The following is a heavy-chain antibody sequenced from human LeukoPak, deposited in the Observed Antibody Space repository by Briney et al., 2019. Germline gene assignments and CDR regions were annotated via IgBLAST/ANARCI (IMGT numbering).Heavy chain of an antibody. Sequence: GGSLRLSCAASGFTFSSAWMSWVRQAPGKGLEWVANVNQDGGGKYYVDSVKGRFTISKDNAKNSLYLQMNSLRAEDTAVYYCTSANYGPAYWGQGTLVTVSS. CDR3: TSANYGPAY. D-gene: IGHD5-24*01. V-gene: IGHV3-7*01. CDR1: GFTFSSAW. CDR2: VNQDGGGK. J-gene: IGHJ4*02.